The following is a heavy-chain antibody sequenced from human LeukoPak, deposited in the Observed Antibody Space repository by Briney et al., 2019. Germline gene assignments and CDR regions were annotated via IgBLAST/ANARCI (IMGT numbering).Heavy chain of an antibody. J-gene: IGHJ4*02. CDR3: ARGASSGYRIDY. Sequence: GGSLRLSCAASGFTFNNFWMHWVRQAPGKGLVWVSRISKDGSTTNYADSVKGRFTISRDNAKNTLYLQMNSLTAEDTALYYCARGASSGYRIDYWGQGTLVTVSS. D-gene: IGHD5-18*01. CDR2: ISKDGSTT. V-gene: IGHV3-74*01. CDR1: GFTFNNFW.